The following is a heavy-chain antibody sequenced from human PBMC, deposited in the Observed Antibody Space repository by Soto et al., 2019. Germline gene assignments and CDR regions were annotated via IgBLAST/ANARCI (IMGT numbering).Heavy chain of an antibody. CDR1: GGSINSGGYC. CDR2: ISYGGST. J-gene: IGHJ4*02. V-gene: IGHV4-31*03. Sequence: QVQLQESGPGLVKPSQTLSLTCTVSGGSINSGGYCWSWIRQHPGKGLDWLGCISYGGSTSSNPSLRSRVTISVDTSKNQFSLQLTSVPAADTAVYYCSRGILVWGQGALITVSS. CDR3: SRGILV. D-gene: IGHD5-18*01.